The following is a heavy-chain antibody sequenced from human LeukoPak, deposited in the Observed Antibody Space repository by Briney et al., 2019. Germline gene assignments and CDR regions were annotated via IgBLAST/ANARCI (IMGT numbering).Heavy chain of an antibody. D-gene: IGHD6-13*01. V-gene: IGHV1-18*01. CDR1: GYTFTING. Sequence: ASVKVSCKASGYTFTINGISWARQAPGQGLEWLGWVSANSGNTIYAERFQGRVSMARNTSTGTAYMDLTSLRYDDTAVYYCARGTWYAFDLWGQGTLLTVSS. CDR2: VSANSGNT. J-gene: IGHJ4*02. CDR3: ARGTWYAFDL.